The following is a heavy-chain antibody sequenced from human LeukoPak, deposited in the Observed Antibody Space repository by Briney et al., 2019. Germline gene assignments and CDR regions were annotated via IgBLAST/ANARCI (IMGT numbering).Heavy chain of an antibody. J-gene: IGHJ4*02. CDR3: AKDKVLRYFDWSFDY. CDR1: GFTFSSYA. CDR2: ISSNGGST. Sequence: GGSLRLSCAASGFTFSSYAMHWVRQAPGKGLEYVSAISSNGGSTYYANSVKGRFAISRDNSKNTLYLQTNSLRAEDTAVYYCAKDKVLRYFDWSFDYWGQGTLVTVSS. D-gene: IGHD3-9*01. V-gene: IGHV3-64*01.